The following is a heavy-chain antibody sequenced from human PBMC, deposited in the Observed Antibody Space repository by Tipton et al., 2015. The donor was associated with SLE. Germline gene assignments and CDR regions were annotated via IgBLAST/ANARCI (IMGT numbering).Heavy chain of an antibody. V-gene: IGHV4-34*10. CDR1: GGSFNTYY. CDR2: TDHNGDA. J-gene: IGHJ4*02. Sequence: TLSLTCTVSGGSFNTYYWGWIRQPPGQGLEWIGETDHNGDATYNPSLKSRVTLSLDMSNNQFSLRVRSVTAADTAVYYCARGDGSYYDYWGQGTLVTASS. CDR3: ARGDGSYYDY. D-gene: IGHD1-26*01.